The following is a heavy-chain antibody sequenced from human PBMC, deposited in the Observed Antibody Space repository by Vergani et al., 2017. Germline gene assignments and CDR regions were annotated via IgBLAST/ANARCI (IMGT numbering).Heavy chain of an antibody. CDR2: MFYTGEA. J-gene: IGHJ2*01. V-gene: IGHV4-38-2*02. Sequence: QIQLQESGPGLVKPSETLSPTCSVSGYSISRGFYWAWIRQTPEKGLEWIGGMFYTGEASNSPLLQSRVAFSMDTSKNQFSLQLTSVTAADTAVYFCGVIMVRSPRPDNWFGSWGRGTLVTVSS. CDR1: GYSISRGFY. D-gene: IGHD3-10*01. CDR3: GVIMVRSPRPDNWFGS.